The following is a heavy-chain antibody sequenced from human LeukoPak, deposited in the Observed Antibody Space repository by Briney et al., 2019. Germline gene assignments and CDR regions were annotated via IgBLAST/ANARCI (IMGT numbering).Heavy chain of an antibody. CDR3: AKRPSDYGDYVTYFDY. Sequence: PGGSLRLSCAASGFSFISYGMHWVRQAPGKGLEWVGVTSDDGRNKNYADSVKGRFTISRDNSKDTLYLQMNSLRDEDTAVYYCAKRPSDYGDYVTYFDYWGQGTLVTVSS. V-gene: IGHV3-30*18. CDR2: TSDDGRNK. J-gene: IGHJ4*02. CDR1: GFSFISYG. D-gene: IGHD4-17*01.